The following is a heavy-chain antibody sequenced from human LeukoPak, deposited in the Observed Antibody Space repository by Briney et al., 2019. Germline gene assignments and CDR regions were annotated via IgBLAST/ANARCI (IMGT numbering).Heavy chain of an antibody. V-gene: IGHV5-51*01. J-gene: IGHJ5*02. D-gene: IGHD6-13*01. CDR1: GYSFTSYW. Sequence: GESLKISCKGSGYSFTSYWIGWVRQMPGKGLEWMGIIYPGDSDTRYSPSFQGQVTISADKSISTAYLQWSSLKASDTARYYCARLPYSSSWSRGNWFDPWGQGTLVTVSS. CDR2: IYPGDSDT. CDR3: ARLPYSSSWSRGNWFDP.